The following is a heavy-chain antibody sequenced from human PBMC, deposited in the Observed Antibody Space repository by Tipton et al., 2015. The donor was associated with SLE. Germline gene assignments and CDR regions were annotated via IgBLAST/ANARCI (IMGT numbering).Heavy chain of an antibody. CDR1: GGSISSHY. V-gene: IGHV4-59*11. J-gene: IGHJ6*02. CDR3: ARDRRADV. CDR2: IYYSGST. Sequence: TLSLTCTVSGGSISSHYWSWIRQPPGKGLEWIGYIYYSGSTSYNPSLKSRVTISIDTSKNQFSLKLSSVTAADTAVYYCARDRRADVWGQGTTVTVSS.